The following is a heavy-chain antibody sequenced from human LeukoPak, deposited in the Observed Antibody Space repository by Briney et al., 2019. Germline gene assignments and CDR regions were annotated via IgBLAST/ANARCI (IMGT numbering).Heavy chain of an antibody. CDR3: VRDLHHHYYDSSGYLVRGDAFDI. Sequence: SGGSLRLSCAASGFTFSSYSMNWVRQAPGKGLEWVSSISSSSSYIYYADSVKGRFTISRDNGKNSLYLQMNSLRAEDTAVYYCVRDLHHHYYDSSGYLVRGDAFDIWGQGTMVTVSS. D-gene: IGHD3-22*01. CDR2: ISSSSSYI. J-gene: IGHJ3*02. CDR1: GFTFSSYS. V-gene: IGHV3-21*01.